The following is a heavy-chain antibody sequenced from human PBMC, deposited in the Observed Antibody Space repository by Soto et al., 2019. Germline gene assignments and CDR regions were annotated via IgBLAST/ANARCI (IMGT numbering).Heavy chain of an antibody. CDR2: ISSSSTT. D-gene: IGHD1-26*01. Sequence: GGSLRLSCAASGFTFSSYSMNWVRQAPGKGLEWVSYISSSSTTYYADSVKGRFTISRDNSKNTLYLQMNSLRAEDTAVYYCAKYLMGATPVTYFDYWGQGTLVTVSS. CDR3: AKYLMGATPVTYFDY. CDR1: GFTFSSYS. J-gene: IGHJ4*02. V-gene: IGHV3-48*01.